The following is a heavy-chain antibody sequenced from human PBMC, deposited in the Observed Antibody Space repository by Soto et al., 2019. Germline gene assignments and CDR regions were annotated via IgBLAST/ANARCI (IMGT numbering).Heavy chain of an antibody. CDR1: GFTFSTYP. Sequence: GGSLRLSCAASGFTFSTYPMSWVRQTPGKGLEWVSTITSGGDGTYYADSVKGRFTISRENSRSTLYLQMNSLRAEDTAMFYCTMSGGYCSGGICYPNWFDSWGLGTLVTVSS. J-gene: IGHJ5*01. D-gene: IGHD2-15*01. CDR2: ITSGGDGT. V-gene: IGHV3-23*01. CDR3: TMSGGYCSGGICYPNWFDS.